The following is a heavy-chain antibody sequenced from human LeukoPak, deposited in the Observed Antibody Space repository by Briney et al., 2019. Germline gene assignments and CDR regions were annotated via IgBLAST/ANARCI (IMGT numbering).Heavy chain of an antibody. J-gene: IGHJ4*02. Sequence: ASVNVSCKASGYSFTGYYIHWVRQAPGQGLEWMGRINTNSGDTNYAQSFQGRVSMTRDTSITTAYVEVSRLTSDDTAVYYCAREAVTAGHFFALWAQGSLVTVSS. CDR1: GYSFTGYY. CDR2: INTNSGDT. D-gene: IGHD6-13*01. CDR3: AREAVTAGHFFAL. V-gene: IGHV1-2*02.